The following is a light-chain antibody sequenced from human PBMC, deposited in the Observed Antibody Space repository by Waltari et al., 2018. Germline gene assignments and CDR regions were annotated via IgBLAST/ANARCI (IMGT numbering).Light chain of an antibody. CDR1: QSVFYYSNNKIY. V-gene: IGKV4-1*01. CDR2: WAS. Sequence: DIVMTQSPDALAVSLGDRATINCKSSQSVFYYSNNKIYLAWYQHRPGQPPKLLIYWASTRESGVPDRFSGSGSGTDFTLTISSLQAEDVAVYYCQQYYASPFTFGPGTKLDIK. J-gene: IGKJ3*01. CDR3: QQYYASPFT.